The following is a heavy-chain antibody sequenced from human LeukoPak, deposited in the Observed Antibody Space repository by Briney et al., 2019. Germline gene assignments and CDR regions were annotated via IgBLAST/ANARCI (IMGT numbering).Heavy chain of an antibody. Sequence: SETLSLTCAVYGGSFSGYYWSWIRQPPGKGLEWIGEINHSGSTNYNPSLKSRVTISVDTSKNQFSLKLSSVTAADTAVYYCARGAYSSGWYRGPDAFDIWGQGTMVTVSS. D-gene: IGHD6-19*01. CDR3: ARGAYSSGWYRGPDAFDI. CDR2: INHSGST. J-gene: IGHJ3*02. CDR1: GGSFSGYY. V-gene: IGHV4-34*01.